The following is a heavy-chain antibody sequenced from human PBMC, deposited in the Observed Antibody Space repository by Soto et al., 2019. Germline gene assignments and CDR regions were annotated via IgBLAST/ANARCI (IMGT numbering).Heavy chain of an antibody. V-gene: IGHV3-23*01. CDR1: GITFSSFW. D-gene: IGHD3-9*01. CDR2: ITASGAST. Sequence: GGSLRLSCEVSGITFSSFWVTWVRQAPGKGLEWVSAITASGASTYYADSVKGRFTLSRDNSKKTLYLQMNSLRAEDTAVYYCARDRGHYDILTGSHRIIDYWGQGTLVTVSS. J-gene: IGHJ4*02. CDR3: ARDRGHYDILTGSHRIIDY.